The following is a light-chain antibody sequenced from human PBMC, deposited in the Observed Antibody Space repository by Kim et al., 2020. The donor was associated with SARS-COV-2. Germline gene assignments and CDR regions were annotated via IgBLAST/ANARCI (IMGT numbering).Light chain of an antibody. Sequence: SSGERANLSCRASHSVNSAFLAWYQQQPGQAPRLLMSDTSRRATGTPDRFSGSGSGTDFTLTISRLEPEDFAVYYCQQYHNFRWTFGQGTKVEIK. CDR3: QQYHNFRWT. J-gene: IGKJ1*01. CDR2: DTS. V-gene: IGKV3-20*01. CDR1: HSVNSAF.